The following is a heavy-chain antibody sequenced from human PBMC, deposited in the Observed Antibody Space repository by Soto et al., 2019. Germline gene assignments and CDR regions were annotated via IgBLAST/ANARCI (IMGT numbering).Heavy chain of an antibody. CDR1: GGSISSGGYY. Sequence: SETLSLTCTFSGGSISSGGYYWSWIRQHPGKGLEWIGYIYYSGSTYYNPSLKSRVTISVDTSKNQFSLKLSSVTAADTAVYYCARDSLDSSANYYYYGMDVWGQGTTVT. J-gene: IGHJ6*02. CDR2: IYYSGST. V-gene: IGHV4-31*03. CDR3: ARDSLDSSANYYYYGMDV. D-gene: IGHD3-22*01.